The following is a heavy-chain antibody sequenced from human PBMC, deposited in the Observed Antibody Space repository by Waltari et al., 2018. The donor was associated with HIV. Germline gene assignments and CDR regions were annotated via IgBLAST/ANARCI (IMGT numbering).Heavy chain of an antibody. V-gene: IGHV3-21*01. J-gene: IGHJ5*02. Sequence: EVQLVESGGGPVKPGGSLRPRCRASGFTFNSYSPHWVRQAPGKGLEWISSISSSGTFTHYADSVKGRFTISRDNANKSVYLQMNSLRAEDTAVYYCARDSRDNSWSLNFFDPWGQGTLVTVSS. CDR1: GFTFNSYS. CDR3: ARDSRDNSWSLNFFDP. D-gene: IGHD6-13*01. CDR2: ISSSGTFT.